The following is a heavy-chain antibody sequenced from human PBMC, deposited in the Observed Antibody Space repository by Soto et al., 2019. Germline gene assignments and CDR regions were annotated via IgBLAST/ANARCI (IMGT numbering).Heavy chain of an antibody. CDR3: ARDIHCSGGSCYGTPGAFDI. CDR2: VYYTGST. V-gene: IGHV4-59*12. Sequence: SETLSLTCTVSGGSISSYVWSWIRQPPGKGLEWIGYVYYTGSTNYNPSLKSRVTISVDTSKNQFSLKLTSVTAADTAVYYCARDIHCSGGSCYGTPGAFDIWGQGTMVTVSS. CDR1: GGSISSYV. D-gene: IGHD2-15*01. J-gene: IGHJ3*02.